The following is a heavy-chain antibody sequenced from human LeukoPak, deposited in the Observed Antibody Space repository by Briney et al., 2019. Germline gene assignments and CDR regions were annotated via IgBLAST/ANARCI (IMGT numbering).Heavy chain of an antibody. V-gene: IGHV4-34*01. CDR2: INRSGST. D-gene: IGHD2-8*01. CDR3: ARLYNNGYAAFDI. CDR1: GGSLSYYY. J-gene: IGHJ3*02. Sequence: KPSETLSLTCAVYGGSLSYYYWSWIRQPPEKGLEWIGEINRSGSTNYNPSLKSRVSISVDTSKNQFSLKLSSVTAADTAVYYCARLYNNGYAAFDIWGQGTMVTVSS.